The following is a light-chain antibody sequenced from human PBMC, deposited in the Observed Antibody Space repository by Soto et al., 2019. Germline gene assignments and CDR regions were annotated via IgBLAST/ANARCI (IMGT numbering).Light chain of an antibody. CDR3: QQYNSYPFT. V-gene: IGKV1-5*01. CDR2: DAS. CDR1: QSISSW. J-gene: IGKJ3*01. Sequence: DIQMTQSPSTLSASVGDRVTITCRASQSISSWLAWYQQKPGKAPKLLIYDASSLESGVPSRFSGSGSGTEFTLTISSLQPDAFATYYCQQYNSYPFTFGPGTRWIS.